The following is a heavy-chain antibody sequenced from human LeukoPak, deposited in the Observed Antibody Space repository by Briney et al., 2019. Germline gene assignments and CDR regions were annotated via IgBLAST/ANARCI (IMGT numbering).Heavy chain of an antibody. CDR2: ISGSGGST. D-gene: IGHD7-27*01. CDR1: GFTFSSYA. J-gene: IGHJ4*02. V-gene: IGHV3-23*01. Sequence: GGSLRLSCAASGFTFSSYAMSWVRQAPGKGLEWVSSISGSGGSTYYADSVKGRFTISRDNSENTLYLQMNSLSAEDTAVYYCARRLNWGFSDFWGQGTLVTVSS. CDR3: ARRLNWGFSDF.